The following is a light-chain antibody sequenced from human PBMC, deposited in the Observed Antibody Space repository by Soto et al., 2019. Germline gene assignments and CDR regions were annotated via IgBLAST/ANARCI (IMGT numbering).Light chain of an antibody. CDR3: QQRSNWPIT. CDR2: DAS. V-gene: IGKV3-11*01. J-gene: IGKJ5*01. CDR1: QRLSNN. Sequence: EIVLTQSPATLSVSPGESATLSCRASQRLSNNVAWYQQTPGQAPRLLIYDASTRATGVPDRFIGSGSGTGFTLTISSLEPEDFAVYYCQQRSNWPITFGQGTRLEIK.